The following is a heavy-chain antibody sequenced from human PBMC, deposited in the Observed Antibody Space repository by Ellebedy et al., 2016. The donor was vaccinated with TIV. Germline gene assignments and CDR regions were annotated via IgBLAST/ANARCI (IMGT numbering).Heavy chain of an antibody. CDR2: INPNSGGT. CDR3: ARGGGNNWYLELDY. Sequence: ASVKVSCKASGYTFTGYYMHWVRQAPGQGLEWMGWINPNSGGTKYAQKFQGRVTMTRDTSISTAYMELGRLRSDDTAVYYCARGGGNNWYLELDYWGQGTLVTVSS. D-gene: IGHD6-13*01. J-gene: IGHJ4*02. V-gene: IGHV1-2*02. CDR1: GYTFTGYY.